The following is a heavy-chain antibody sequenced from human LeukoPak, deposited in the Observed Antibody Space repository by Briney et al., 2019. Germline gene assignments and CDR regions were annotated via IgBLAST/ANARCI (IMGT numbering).Heavy chain of an antibody. J-gene: IGHJ4*02. CDR1: GFTFSSYA. V-gene: IGHV3-23*01. CDR3: ARTYYYDSSGFDY. D-gene: IGHD3-22*01. Sequence: GGSLRLSCAASGFTFSSYAMSWVRQAPGKGLEWVSAISGSGGSTYYADSVKGRFTISRDNSKNTLYLQMNSLRAEDTAVYYCARTYYYDSSGFDYWGRGTLVTVSS. CDR2: ISGSGGST.